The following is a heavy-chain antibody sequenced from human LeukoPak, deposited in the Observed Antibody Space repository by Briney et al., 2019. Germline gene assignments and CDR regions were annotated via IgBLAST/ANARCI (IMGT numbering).Heavy chain of an antibody. CDR2: IIPIFGTA. D-gene: IGHD2-2*01. J-gene: IGHJ4*02. CDR1: GGTFSSYA. V-gene: IGHV1-69*06. Sequence: SVTVSCTASGGTFSSYAISWVRQAPGQGLEWMGRIIPIFGTANYAQKFQGRVTITADKSTSTAYMELSSLRSEDTAVYYCARAGRYCSSTSCYLHYWGQGTLVTVSS. CDR3: ARAGRYCSSTSCYLHY.